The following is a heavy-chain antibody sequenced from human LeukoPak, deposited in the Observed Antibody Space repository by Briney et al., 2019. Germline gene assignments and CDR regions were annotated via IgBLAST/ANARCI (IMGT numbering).Heavy chain of an antibody. CDR1: GYTFTSYA. D-gene: IGHD3-22*01. CDR2: INAGNGNT. CDR3: ARVPYTDYYDSSGFFFDP. V-gene: IGHV1-3*01. J-gene: IGHJ5*02. Sequence: ASVKVSCKASGYTFTSYAMHWVRQAPGQRLEWMGWINAGNGNTKYSQKFQGRVTITRDTSASTAYMELSSLRSEDTAVYYCARVPYTDYYDSSGFFFDPWGQGTLVTVSS.